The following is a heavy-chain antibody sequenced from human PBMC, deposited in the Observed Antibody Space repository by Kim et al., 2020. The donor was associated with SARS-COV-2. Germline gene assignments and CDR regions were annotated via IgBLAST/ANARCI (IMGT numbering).Heavy chain of an antibody. CDR3: AKERPPSTMIVASTEPLDY. CDR1: GFTSSSYA. J-gene: IGHJ4*02. V-gene: IGHV3-23*01. Sequence: GGSLRLSWAASGFTSSSYAMSRVRHAPGKGLEWDSPTSGRGGSTYYADSVKGRFTISRDNSKTTLYLQMNSLRAEDTAVYYCAKERPPSTMIVASTEPLDYWGQGALVTVSS. CDR2: TSGRGGST. D-gene: IGHD3-22*01.